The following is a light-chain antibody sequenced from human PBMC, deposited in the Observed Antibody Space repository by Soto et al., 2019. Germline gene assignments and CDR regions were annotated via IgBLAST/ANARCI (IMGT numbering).Light chain of an antibody. CDR3: QQYNNWPPIT. V-gene: IGKV3D-15*01. CDR2: GAS. CDR1: QSVSSN. Sequence: EIVMTQSPATLSVSPGERATLSCRASQSVSSNLAWYQQKPGQAPRLRIYGASTRATGIPARLSGSGSGTEFTLTISSLQFEDFAVYYCQQYNNWPPITFGQGTRLEIK. J-gene: IGKJ5*01.